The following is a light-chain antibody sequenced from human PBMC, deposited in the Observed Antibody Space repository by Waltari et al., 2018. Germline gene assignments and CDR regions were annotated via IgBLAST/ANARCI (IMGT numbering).Light chain of an antibody. CDR3: SSYGGSNNFVV. J-gene: IGLJ2*01. V-gene: IGLV2-8*01. CDR1: SSDVGGYKY. CDR2: EVS. Sequence: QSALTQPPSAAGSPGQSVTISCTGTSSDVGGYKYISWYQQHPGKAPKLIIYEVSKRPSGVPDRFSGSKSGNPASLTVSGLQAEDAAVYYCSSYGGSNNFVVFGGGTKLTVL.